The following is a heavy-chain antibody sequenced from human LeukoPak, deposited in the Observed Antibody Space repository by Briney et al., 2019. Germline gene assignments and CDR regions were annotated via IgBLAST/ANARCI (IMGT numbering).Heavy chain of an antibody. CDR1: GASFSGYY. CDR3: AGGHVSCSSTSCYTESYNWFDP. V-gene: IGHV4-34*01. CDR2: INHNGST. Sequence: SETLSLTCAVEGASFSGYYWSWIRHPPGKGLEWIGEINHNGSTNYNPSLKNRVTISVDTSKNQFSLKLSSVTAADTAVYYCAGGHVSCSSTSCYTESYNWFDPWGQGTLVTVSS. J-gene: IGHJ5*02. D-gene: IGHD2-2*02.